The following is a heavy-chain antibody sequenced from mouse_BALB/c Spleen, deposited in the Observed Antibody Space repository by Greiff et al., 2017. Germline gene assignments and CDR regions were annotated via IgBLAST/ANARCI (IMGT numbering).Heavy chain of an antibody. V-gene: IGHV2-2*02. CDR3: ARKRDYERAMDY. CDR2: IWSGGST. CDR1: GFSLTSYG. Sequence: VQLQQSGPGLVQPSQSLSITCTVSGFSLTSYGVHWVRQSPGKGLEWLGVIWSGGSTDYNAAFISRLSISKDNSKSQVFFKMNSLQANDTATYYCARKRDYERAMDYWGQGTSVTVSS. D-gene: IGHD2-4*01. J-gene: IGHJ4*01.